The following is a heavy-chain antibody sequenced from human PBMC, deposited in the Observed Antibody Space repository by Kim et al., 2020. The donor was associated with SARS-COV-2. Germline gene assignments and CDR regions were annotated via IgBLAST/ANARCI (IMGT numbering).Heavy chain of an antibody. CDR3: ARQKLGMRY. Sequence: SETLSLTCTVSGGSISSSSYYWGWIRQPPGKGLEWIGSIYYSGSTYYNPSLKSRVTISVDTSKNQFSLKLSAVTAADTAVYYCARQKLGMRYWGQGTLVTVSS. CDR2: IYYSGST. CDR1: GGSISSSSYY. V-gene: IGHV4-39*01. D-gene: IGHD7-27*01. J-gene: IGHJ4*02.